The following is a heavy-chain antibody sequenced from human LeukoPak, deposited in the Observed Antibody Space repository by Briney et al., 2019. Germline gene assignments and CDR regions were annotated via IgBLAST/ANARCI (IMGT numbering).Heavy chain of an antibody. CDR1: GFTFSSYA. Sequence: GGSLRLSCAASGFTFSSYAMNWVRQAPGKGLEWVALISYDGSNKNYADSVKGRFTISRDNSKNTLYLQMNSLRAEDTAVYYCANLSPLLADAFDIWGQGTMVTVSS. J-gene: IGHJ3*02. CDR2: ISYDGSNK. CDR3: ANLSPLLADAFDI. V-gene: IGHV3-30-3*01.